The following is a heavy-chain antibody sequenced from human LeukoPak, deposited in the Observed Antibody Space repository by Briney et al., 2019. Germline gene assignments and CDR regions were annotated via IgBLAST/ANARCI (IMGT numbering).Heavy chain of an antibody. CDR1: GYSIRSGYY. D-gene: IGHD1-26*01. V-gene: IGHV4-38-2*02. Sequence: PSETLSLTCAVSGYSIRSGYYWAWIRQPPGKGLEWIGSLHHTSSTYYNPSLKSRVTMSVDKSNNKFSLKLSSATATDTALYYCARDRESSPWELLLDYWGQGILVTVSS. CDR2: LHHTSST. CDR3: ARDRESSPWELLLDY. J-gene: IGHJ4*02.